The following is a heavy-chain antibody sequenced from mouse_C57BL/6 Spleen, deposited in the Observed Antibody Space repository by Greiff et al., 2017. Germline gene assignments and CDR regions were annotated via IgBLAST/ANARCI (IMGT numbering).Heavy chain of an antibody. J-gene: IGHJ4*01. CDR2: ISSGSSSI. Sequence: DVKLQESGGGLVKPGGSLKLSCAASGFTFSDYGMYWVRQAPEKGLEWVAYISSGSSSIYYADTVKGRFTISRDNAKNTLFLQMISLRSEDTAMYYCAGLGENAMGGWGKGTSVTV. D-gene: IGHD4-1*01. V-gene: IGHV5-17*01. CDR1: GFTFSDYG. CDR3: AGLGENAMGG.